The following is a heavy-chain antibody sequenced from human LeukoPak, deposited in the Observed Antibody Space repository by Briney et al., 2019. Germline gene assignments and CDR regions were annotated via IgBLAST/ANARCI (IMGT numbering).Heavy chain of an antibody. Sequence: SETLSLTCTVSGYSISSGYYWGWIRQPPGKGLEWIGSIYHSGSTYYNPSLKSRVTISVDTSKNQFSLKLSSVTAADTAVYYCTMRSSAPYSSSWRDYWGQRTLVTVSS. CDR1: GYSISSGYY. CDR3: TMRSSAPYSSSWRDY. D-gene: IGHD6-13*01. CDR2: IYHSGST. J-gene: IGHJ4*02. V-gene: IGHV4-38-2*02.